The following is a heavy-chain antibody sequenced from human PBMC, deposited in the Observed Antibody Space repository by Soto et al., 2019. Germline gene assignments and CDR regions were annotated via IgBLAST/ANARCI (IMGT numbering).Heavy chain of an antibody. CDR2: IGVSGDTT. CDR1: GFTFSSYA. Sequence: EVQLLESGGGLVQPGGSLRLSCAASGFTFSSYAMSWVRQAPGKGLEWVSAIGVSGDTTYYADSVKGRFTISRDNSKNTLYLQMGSLRAEETAVYYCAKVRRFGELRSLYWGQGTLVTVFS. CDR3: AKVRRFGELRSLY. J-gene: IGHJ4*02. D-gene: IGHD3-10*01. V-gene: IGHV3-23*01.